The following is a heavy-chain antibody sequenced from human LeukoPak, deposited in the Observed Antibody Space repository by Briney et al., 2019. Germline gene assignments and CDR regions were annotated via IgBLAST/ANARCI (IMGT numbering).Heavy chain of an antibody. CDR2: IRFDGSHK. CDR3: ARPQIAMDSQAILAY. V-gene: IGHV3-30*02. Sequence: PGGSLRLSCAASGFSFTDYGLHWVRQAPGKGLEWVAFIRFDGSHKYYADSVKGRFTVSRDNSKNTLFLQMNSLRVEDTAVYYCARPQIAMDSQAILAYWGQGTLVTVSS. D-gene: IGHD6-19*01. CDR1: GFSFTDYG. J-gene: IGHJ4*02.